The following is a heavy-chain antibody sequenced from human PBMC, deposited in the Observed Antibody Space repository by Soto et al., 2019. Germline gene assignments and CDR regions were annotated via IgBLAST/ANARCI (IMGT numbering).Heavy chain of an antibody. CDR1: GGSISSGDYY. CDR3: AVSIGVRYFDY. CDR2: IQYSGST. J-gene: IGHJ4*02. V-gene: IGHV4-30-4*01. D-gene: IGHD6-6*01. Sequence: QVQLQESGPGLVKPSQTLSLTCTVSGGSISSGDYYWSWIRQPPGKGLEWIGYIQYSGSTYYNPSLKSRVTISVDTSKNHFYLKLSSVTAADAAVYYCAVSIGVRYFDYWGQGTLVTVSS.